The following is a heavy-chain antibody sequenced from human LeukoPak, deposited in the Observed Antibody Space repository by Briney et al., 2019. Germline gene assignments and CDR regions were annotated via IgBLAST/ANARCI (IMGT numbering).Heavy chain of an antibody. CDR1: GYTFTGYY. D-gene: IGHD3-22*01. V-gene: IGHV1-2*02. CDR3: ARDGDSSGYYSENWFDP. J-gene: IGHJ5*02. Sequence: ATVKVSCKASGYTFTGYYMHWVRQAPGQGLEWMGWINLNSGGTNYAQKLQGRVTMTTDTSTSTAYMELRSLRSDDTAVYYCARDGDSSGYYSENWFDPWGQGTLVTVSS. CDR2: INLNSGGT.